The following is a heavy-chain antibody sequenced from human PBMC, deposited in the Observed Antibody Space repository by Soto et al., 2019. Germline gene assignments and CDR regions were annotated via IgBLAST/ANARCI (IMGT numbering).Heavy chain of an antibody. J-gene: IGHJ6*02. Sequence: EVQLVESGGGLVQPGGSLRLSCEASGFTFRNYDMHWVRQGTGKGLEWVSGISAAGDPDYADSVEGRVTISRENAQNSFFLQMNSLRVGDTAVYYCARTDRVFYGLDVWGQGTTVIVSS. V-gene: IGHV3-13*05. CDR3: ARTDRVFYGLDV. CDR2: ISAAGDP. CDR1: GFTFRNYD.